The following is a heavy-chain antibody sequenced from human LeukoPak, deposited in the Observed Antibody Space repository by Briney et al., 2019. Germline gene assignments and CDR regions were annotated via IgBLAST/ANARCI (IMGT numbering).Heavy chain of an antibody. V-gene: IGHV3-23*01. D-gene: IGHD3-22*01. CDR1: GFTFSSYA. J-gene: IGHJ4*02. CDR3: ARGYYYDSSGYSLDY. Sequence: GGSLRLSCAASGFTFSSYAMSWVRQAPGKGLEWVSAISGSGGSTYYADSVKGRFTISRDNSKNTLYLQMNSLRAEDTAVYYCARGYYYDSSGYSLDYWGQGTLVTVSS. CDR2: ISGSGGST.